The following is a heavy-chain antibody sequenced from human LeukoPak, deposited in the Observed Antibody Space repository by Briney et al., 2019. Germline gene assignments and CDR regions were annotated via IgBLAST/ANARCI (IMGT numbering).Heavy chain of an antibody. CDR1: GGSLSDYY. CDR3: ARGSWYSSSWYSKNWFDP. V-gene: IGHV4-34*01. J-gene: IGHJ5*02. CDR2: IRVGGDT. D-gene: IGHD6-13*01. Sequence: PSETLSLTCAVYGGSLSDYYWGWIRQPPGKGLEWIGEIRVGGDTNYNPSLKSRVTMSTDTSKSQFSLNLRSVTAADTAVYYCARGSWYSSSWYSKNWFDPWGQGTLVTVSS.